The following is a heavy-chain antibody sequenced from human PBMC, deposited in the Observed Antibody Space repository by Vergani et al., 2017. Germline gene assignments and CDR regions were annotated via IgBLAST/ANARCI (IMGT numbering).Heavy chain of an antibody. V-gene: IGHV2-5*01. CDR1: GFSLSTSGVG. CDR3: AHSTYCNDSSGYYYYYCMYV. D-gene: IGHD3-22*01. J-gene: IGHJ6*03. Sequence: QITLKESGPTLVKPTQTLTLTCTCSGFSLSTSGVGVGWIRQPPGKALEWFALIYWNDDKRYSPSLKSRLTITKDTSKNQVVLTMTNMDPVDTATYYCAHSTYCNDSSGYYYYYCMYVWGEGTTVTFSS. CDR2: IYWNDDK.